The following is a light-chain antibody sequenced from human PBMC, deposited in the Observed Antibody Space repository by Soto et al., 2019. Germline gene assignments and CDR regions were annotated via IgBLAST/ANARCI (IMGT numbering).Light chain of an antibody. CDR2: GAS. CDR1: QSVYNN. CDR3: QQYNNWPPH. J-gene: IGKJ2*01. V-gene: IGKV3-15*01. Sequence: EVVMTQSPASLSVSPGESAALSCRASQSVYNNLAWYQQKPGQPPRLLIFGASVRATGIPVRFSGSGSGTDFTLTISSLQSEDFALYFCQQYNNWPPHFGQGTRLEI.